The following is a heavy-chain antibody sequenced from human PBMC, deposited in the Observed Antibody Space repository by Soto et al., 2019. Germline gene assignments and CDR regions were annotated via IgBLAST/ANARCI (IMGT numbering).Heavy chain of an antibody. CDR3: AKGLSGSGAYQWFDP. J-gene: IGHJ5*02. CDR1: AFTFSRFA. CDR2: ISGGGDNT. D-gene: IGHD3-10*01. V-gene: IGHV3-23*01. Sequence: GGSLRLSCAASAFTFSRFAMSWVRQTPGNGLEWVSAISGGGDNTFYADSVKGRFTISRHKSKNTLYLQMNGLRVEDTAVYYCAKGLSGSGAYQWFDPWGQGTLVTGSS.